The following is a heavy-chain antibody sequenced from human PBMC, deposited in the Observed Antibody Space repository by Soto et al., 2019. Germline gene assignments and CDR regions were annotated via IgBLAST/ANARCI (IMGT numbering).Heavy chain of an antibody. V-gene: IGHV4-59*08. Sequence: QVQLQESGPGLVKPSETLSLSCTVSGGSINSYYWSWIRQSPRKRMEWIGYVHHSWGSSYNPSLQSRVAISLDPSKSQFSLKVTSVTATDTAVYYCARQGFGPLHGLVDVWGQGTTVTVSS. CDR3: ARQGFGPLHGLVDV. J-gene: IGHJ6*02. CDR2: VHHSWGS. D-gene: IGHD3-10*01. CDR1: GGSINSYY.